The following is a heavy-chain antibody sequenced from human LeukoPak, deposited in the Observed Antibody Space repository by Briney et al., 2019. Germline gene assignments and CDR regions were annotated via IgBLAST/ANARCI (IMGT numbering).Heavy chain of an antibody. J-gene: IGHJ4*02. CDR3: AGGYCSGGSCYHLDY. D-gene: IGHD2-15*01. CDR1: GGSISSYY. CDR2: IYYSGST. V-gene: IGHV4-59*01. Sequence: SETLSLTCTVSGGSISSYYWIWIPQPPGKRLVGIGYIYYSGSTNYNPSLKSRVTISEDTSKNQFSLKLSSVTAADTAVYYCAGGYCSGGSCYHLDYWGQGTLVTVSS.